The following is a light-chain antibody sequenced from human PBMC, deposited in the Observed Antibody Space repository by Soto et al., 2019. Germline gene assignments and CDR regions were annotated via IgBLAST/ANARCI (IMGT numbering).Light chain of an antibody. Sequence: QSVLTQPASVSGSPGQSITISCTGTSSDIGGYNYVSWYQQHPGKVPKLIIYDTTNRPSGISYRFSGSESGNTAFLTISGLQAEDEADYYCTSYTTSNTVIFGGGTKLTVL. CDR3: TSYTTSNTVI. V-gene: IGLV2-14*03. CDR2: DTT. J-gene: IGLJ2*01. CDR1: SSDIGGYNY.